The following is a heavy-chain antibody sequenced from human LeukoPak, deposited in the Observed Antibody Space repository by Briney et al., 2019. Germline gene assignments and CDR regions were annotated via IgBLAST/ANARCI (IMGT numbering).Heavy chain of an antibody. V-gene: IGHV1-18*01. Sequence: ASVKVSCKASGYTFTSYGISWVRQAPGQGLEWMGWISAYNGNTNYAQKLQGRVTMTTDTSTSTAYMELRSLRSDDTAVYYCARDPQNYRRITMIGWFDPWGQGTLVTVSS. CDR3: ARDPQNYRRITMIGWFDP. D-gene: IGHD3-22*01. J-gene: IGHJ5*02. CDR2: ISAYNGNT. CDR1: GYTFTSYG.